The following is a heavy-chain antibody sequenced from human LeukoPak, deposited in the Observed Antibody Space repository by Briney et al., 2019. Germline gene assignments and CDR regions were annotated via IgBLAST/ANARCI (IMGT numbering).Heavy chain of an antibody. V-gene: IGHV4-34*01. CDR1: GGSFSGYY. CDR2: INHSGST. D-gene: IGHD3-10*01. J-gene: IGHJ6*03. Sequence: PSETLSLTCAVYGGSFSGYYWSWIRQPPGKGLEWIGEINHSGSTNYNPSLKSRVTISVDTSKNQFSLKLSSVTAADTAVYYCARGYCYGSGSYSYYYYYMDVWGKGTTVTVSS. CDR3: ARGYCYGSGSYSYYYYYMDV.